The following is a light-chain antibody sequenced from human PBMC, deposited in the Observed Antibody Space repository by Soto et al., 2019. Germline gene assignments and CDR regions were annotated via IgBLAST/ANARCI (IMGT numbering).Light chain of an antibody. V-gene: IGKV1-39*01. CDR1: QSISSY. J-gene: IGKJ1*01. CDR3: QQNYGTPWT. CDR2: AAS. Sequence: DIPMTQSPSSLSASVGDRVTITCRASQSISSYLNWYQQKPGKAPKLLIYAASSLQSGVPSRFSGSGSGTHFTLTISSLHPDDFATYYCQQNYGTPWTFGQGTKVEIK.